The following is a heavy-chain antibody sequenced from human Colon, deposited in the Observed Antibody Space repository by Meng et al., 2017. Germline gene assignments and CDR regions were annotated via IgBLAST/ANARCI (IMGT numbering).Heavy chain of an antibody. D-gene: IGHD4-17*01. CDR1: GGSFSGFY. CDR3: ATGLRHGDWFDP. J-gene: IGHJ5*02. Sequence: HVPIHQGGAGLLKSWETLPLTCALSGGSFSGFYWSWIRQPPGKGLEWIGEIDHFGISNYNSSLKCRLTMSVDTSKKQISLTLTSVTAADTAVYYCATGLRHGDWFDPWGPGTLVTVSS. V-gene: IGHV4-34*01. CDR2: IDHFGIS.